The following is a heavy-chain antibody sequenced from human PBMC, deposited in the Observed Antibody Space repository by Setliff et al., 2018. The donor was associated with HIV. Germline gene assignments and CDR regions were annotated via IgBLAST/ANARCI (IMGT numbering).Heavy chain of an antibody. V-gene: IGHV5-51*01. CDR1: GYTFANYW. CDR2: VYPDDSDT. D-gene: IGHD6-13*01. J-gene: IGHJ4*02. Sequence: GESLKISCKASGYTFANYWIGWVRQMPGKGLEWVGIVYPDDSDTRYSPSFQGHVTISADKSISTAYLQWSSLKASDTAIYFCARGRVGAAATALEFWGRGTLVTVSS. CDR3: ARGRVGAAATALEF.